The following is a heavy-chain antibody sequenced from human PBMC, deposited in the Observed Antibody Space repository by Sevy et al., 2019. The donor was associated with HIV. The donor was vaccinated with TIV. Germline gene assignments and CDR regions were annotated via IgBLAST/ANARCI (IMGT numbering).Heavy chain of an antibody. V-gene: IGHV3-23*01. CDR3: AKGSGRGYSYGSFGY. J-gene: IGHJ4*02. D-gene: IGHD5-18*01. Sequence: GGSLRLSCAASGFTFSSYAMSWVCQAPGKGLEWVSAISGSGGSPYYADSVKGRFTISRDNSKNTLYLQMNSLRAEDTAVYYCAKGSGRGYSYGSFGYWGQGTLVTVSS. CDR2: ISGSGGSP. CDR1: GFTFSSYA.